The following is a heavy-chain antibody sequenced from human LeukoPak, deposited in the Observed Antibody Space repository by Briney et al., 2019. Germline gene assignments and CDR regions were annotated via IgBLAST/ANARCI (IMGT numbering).Heavy chain of an antibody. D-gene: IGHD3-3*01. CDR3: ARARGGGYDFVEAFDI. Sequence: ASVKVSCKASGYTFTGYYMHWVRQAPGQGLEWMGWINPNSGGTNHAQKFQGRVTMTRDTSISTAYMELSRLRSDDTAVYYCARARGGGYDFVEAFDIWGQGTMVTVSS. CDR1: GYTFTGYY. V-gene: IGHV1-2*02. CDR2: INPNSGGT. J-gene: IGHJ3*02.